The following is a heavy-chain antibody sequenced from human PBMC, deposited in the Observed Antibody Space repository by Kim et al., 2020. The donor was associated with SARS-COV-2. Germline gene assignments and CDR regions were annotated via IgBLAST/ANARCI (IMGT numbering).Heavy chain of an antibody. J-gene: IGHJ6*02. D-gene: IGHD3-10*01. V-gene: IGHV3-48*02. CDR2: INTDSSAT. CDR3: AAYLVRGPLITTVHPYGMDV. CDR1: GFTFSNYR. Sequence: GGSLRLSCAASGFTFSNYRINWVRQAPGKGLEWVAYINTDSSATYYGDSVKGRFTISRDNAKNSAFLQMNSLRDEDSALYYCAAYLVRGPLITTVHPYGMDVWGPGTTVRVSS.